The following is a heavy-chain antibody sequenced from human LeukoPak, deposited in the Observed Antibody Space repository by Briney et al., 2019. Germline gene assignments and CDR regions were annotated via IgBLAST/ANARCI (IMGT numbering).Heavy chain of an antibody. D-gene: IGHD6-19*01. CDR1: GGSFSGYY. CDR3: ARRGSSGWYDY. V-gene: IGHV4-34*01. J-gene: IGHJ4*02. CDR2: INHSGST. Sequence: SETLSLTCAVYGGSFSGYYWSWIRQPPGKGLEWIGEINHSGSTNYNPSLKSRVTISVDTSKNQFSLKLSSVTAADTAVYYCARRGSSGWYDYWGQGTLVTVSS.